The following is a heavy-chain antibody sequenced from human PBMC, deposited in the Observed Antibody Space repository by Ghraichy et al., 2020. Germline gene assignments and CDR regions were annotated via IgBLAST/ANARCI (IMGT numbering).Heavy chain of an antibody. J-gene: IGHJ6*02. Sequence: ASVKVSCKVSGYTLNELSIHWERQAPGKGLEWMGGFDPEDGETVYAQKFQGRVTMTQDTSTDTAYMELTSLRSEDTAVYYCATHPRSLVLYFHDIDVWGQGTTVTVSS. V-gene: IGHV1-24*01. D-gene: IGHD6-6*01. CDR3: ATHPRSLVLYFHDIDV. CDR1: GYTLNELS. CDR2: FDPEDGET.